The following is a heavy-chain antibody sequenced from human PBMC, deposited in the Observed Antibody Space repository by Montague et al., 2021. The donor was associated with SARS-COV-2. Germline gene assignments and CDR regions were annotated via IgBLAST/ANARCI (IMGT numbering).Heavy chain of an antibody. CDR2: MYYSGST. CDR1: GDSISNYHHY. V-gene: IGHV4-39*07. J-gene: IGHJ4*02. D-gene: IGHD2-15*01. CDR3: GRVIVSATSNPFDC. Sequence: SETLSLTCTVSGDSISNYHHYWGWLRPPPGKGLEWIGSMYYSGSTWPNPSLKSPVTISVATSKNQLSLNLRSVTAADTAVYFCGRVIVSATSNPFDCWGPGTLVTVSS.